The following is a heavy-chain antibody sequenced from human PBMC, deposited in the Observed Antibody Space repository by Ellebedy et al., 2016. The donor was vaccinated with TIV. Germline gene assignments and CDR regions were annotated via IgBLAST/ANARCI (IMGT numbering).Heavy chain of an antibody. D-gene: IGHD3-22*01. V-gene: IGHV4-30-2*01. CDR3: ARSHADRSGDPRGWFDP. J-gene: IGHJ5*02. CDR2: IYHSGST. Sequence: MPSETLSLTCAVSGGSISSGGYSWSWIRQPPGKGLEWIGYIYHSGSTYYNPSLRSRVTISVDTSKKQLSLKLRSVTAADTAVYYCARSHADRSGDPRGWFDPWGQGMLVTVSS. CDR1: GGSISSGGYS.